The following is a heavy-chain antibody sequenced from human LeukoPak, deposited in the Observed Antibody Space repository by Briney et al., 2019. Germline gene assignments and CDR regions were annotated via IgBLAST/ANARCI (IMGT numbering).Heavy chain of an antibody. CDR1: GFTFSSYW. V-gene: IGHV3-7*03. Sequence: AGGSLRLSCAASGFTFSSYWMSWVRQAPGKGLEWVANIKQDGSEKYYVDSVKGRFTISRDNAKNSLYLQMNSLRVEDTAVYYCAKSTGWYRSSWYLISWGQGTLVTVSS. CDR3: AKSTGWYRSSWYLIS. D-gene: IGHD6-13*01. CDR2: IKQDGSEK. J-gene: IGHJ4*02.